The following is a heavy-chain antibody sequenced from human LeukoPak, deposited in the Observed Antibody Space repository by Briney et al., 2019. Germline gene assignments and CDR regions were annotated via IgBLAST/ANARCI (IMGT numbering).Heavy chain of an antibody. Sequence: ASVKVSCKASGYSFTDYYIHWVRQAPGQGLEWMGLINPSGGSTSYAQKFQGRVTMTRDTSTTTVYMELSSLISEDTAVYYCARGNGLWAPLGYWGQGTLVTVSS. V-gene: IGHV1-46*01. D-gene: IGHD3-16*01. CDR2: INPSGGST. CDR1: GYSFTDYY. J-gene: IGHJ4*02. CDR3: ARGNGLWAPLGY.